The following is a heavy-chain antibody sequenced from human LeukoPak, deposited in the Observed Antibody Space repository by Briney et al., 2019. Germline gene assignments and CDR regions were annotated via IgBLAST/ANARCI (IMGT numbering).Heavy chain of an antibody. V-gene: IGHV3-21*01. CDR2: ISSSSSYI. CDR3: ARVGSRQWLVDFDY. CDR1: GFTFSSYA. J-gene: IGHJ4*02. D-gene: IGHD6-19*01. Sequence: PGGSLRLSCAASGFTFSSYAMSWVRQAPGKGLEWVSSISSSSSYIYYADSVKGRFTISRDNAKNSLYLQMNSLRAEDTAVYYCARVGSRQWLVDFDYWGQGTLVTVSS.